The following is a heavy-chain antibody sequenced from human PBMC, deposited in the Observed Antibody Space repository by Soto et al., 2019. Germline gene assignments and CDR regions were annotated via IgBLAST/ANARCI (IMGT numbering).Heavy chain of an antibody. J-gene: IGHJ4*02. Sequence: EVQLLESGGDLVQPGGSLRLSCAASGFTFSTYAMSWVRQAPGKGLEWVSAISGSGDSTYYADSVKGRFTISRDNSRNTLYLQMNSLRAEDTAVYYCAKDLSSTSRTPELWGQGTLVTVSS. V-gene: IGHV3-23*01. CDR2: ISGSGDST. CDR1: GFTFSTYA. CDR3: AKDLSSTSRTPEL. D-gene: IGHD2-2*01.